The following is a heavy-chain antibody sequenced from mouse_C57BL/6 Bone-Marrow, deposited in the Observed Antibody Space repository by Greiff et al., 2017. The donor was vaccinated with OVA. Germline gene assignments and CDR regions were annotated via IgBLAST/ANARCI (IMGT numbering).Heavy chain of an antibody. CDR2: IYPGGGYT. CDR1: GYTFTNYW. V-gene: IGHV1-63*01. CDR3: ARSGDYDDSLFDY. D-gene: IGHD2-4*01. Sequence: VQLQQSGAELVRPGTSVKMSCKASGYTFTNYWIGWAKQRPGHGLEWIGDIYPGGGYTNYNEKFKGKATLTADKSSSTAYMQFSSLTSEDSAIYYCARSGDYDDSLFDYWGQGTTLTVSS. J-gene: IGHJ2*01.